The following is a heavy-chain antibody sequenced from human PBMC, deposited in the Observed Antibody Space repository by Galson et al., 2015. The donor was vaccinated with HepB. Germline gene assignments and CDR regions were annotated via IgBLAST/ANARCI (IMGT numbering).Heavy chain of an antibody. CDR2: INTDSSTT. CDR3: ARPRSEVTPAASRGFHSSYYMDV. Sequence: SLRLSCAASGFAFNRYWMHWVRHTPGKGLTWVSRINTDSSTTTYADAVKGRFTISRDHAKNQLFLPMNSLRADDTAIYYCARPRSEVTPAASRGFHSSYYMDVWCKGATVTVS. V-gene: IGHV3-74*03. D-gene: IGHD2-2*01. J-gene: IGHJ6*03. CDR1: GFAFNRYW.